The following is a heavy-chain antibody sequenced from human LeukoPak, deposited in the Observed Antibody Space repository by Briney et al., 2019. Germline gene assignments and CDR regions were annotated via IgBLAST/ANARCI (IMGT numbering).Heavy chain of an antibody. CDR1: GFTFNSYA. D-gene: IGHD3-10*01. Sequence: GGSLRLSCAASGFTFNSYAMNWVRQAPGKGLEWVSTISGSGGSAYYADSVKGRFTISRDNSKNTLYLQMNSLRAEDTALYYCARDRSQEFDPWGQGTLVTVSS. J-gene: IGHJ5*02. CDR2: ISGSGGSA. V-gene: IGHV3-23*01. CDR3: ARDRSQEFDP.